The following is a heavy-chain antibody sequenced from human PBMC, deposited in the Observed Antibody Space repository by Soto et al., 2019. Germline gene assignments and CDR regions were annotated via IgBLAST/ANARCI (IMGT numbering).Heavy chain of an antibody. J-gene: IGHJ4*02. CDR1: GGSISSSNW. CDR3: ALGGDYSHFDY. Sequence: SETLSLTCAVSGGSISSSNWWSWVRQPPGKGLEWIGEIYHSGSTNYNPSLKSRVTISVDTSKNQFSLKLSSVTAADTAVYYCALGGDYSHFDYWGQGTLVTVSS. D-gene: IGHD4-17*01. CDR2: IYHSGST. V-gene: IGHV4-4*02.